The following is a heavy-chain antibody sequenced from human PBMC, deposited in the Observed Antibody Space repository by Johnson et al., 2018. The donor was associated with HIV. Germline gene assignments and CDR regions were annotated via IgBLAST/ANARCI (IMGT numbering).Heavy chain of an antibody. CDR1: GFTFSSYA. CDR3: AKDGGSPDDAFDI. J-gene: IGHJ3*02. Sequence: VQLVETGGGLIQPGGSLRLSCAASGFTFSSYAMHWVRQAPGKGLEWVAVISYDGSNKYYADSVKGRFTISRDNSKNTLYLQMNSLRAEDTAVYYCAKDGGSPDDAFDIWGQGTMVTVSS. D-gene: IGHD1-14*01. V-gene: IGHV3-30-3*01. CDR2: ISYDGSNK.